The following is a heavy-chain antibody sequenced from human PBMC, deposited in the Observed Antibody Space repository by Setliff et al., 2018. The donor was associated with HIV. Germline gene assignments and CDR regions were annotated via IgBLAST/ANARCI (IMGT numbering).Heavy chain of an antibody. V-gene: IGHV1-18*01. J-gene: IGHJ3*02. Sequence: ASVKVSCKASGYTFTNFGISWVRQAPGQGLEWMGWISVYNGKIDYAQKFQGRVTMTTETSTSTAHMELRSLRSDDTAVYYCARGGGGYYYVGAVDIWGQGTVVTVSS. CDR1: GYTFTNFG. CDR2: ISVYNGKI. CDR3: ARGGGGYYYVGAVDI. D-gene: IGHD3-22*01.